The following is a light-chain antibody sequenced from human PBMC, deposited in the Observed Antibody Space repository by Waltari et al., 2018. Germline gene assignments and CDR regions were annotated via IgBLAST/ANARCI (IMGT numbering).Light chain of an antibody. J-gene: IGKJ1*01. CDR2: GAS. CDR1: QSVSTN. CDR3: QQYDNWPPWT. V-gene: IGKV3-15*01. Sequence: EVVKTQSPATLSVSPGQRATLSCRASQSVSTNVAWYQQKPGQAPRLLIYGASTRATDIPARFSGSGSGTEFSLTISSLQSEDFAVYFCQQYDNWPPWTFGQGTKVEIK.